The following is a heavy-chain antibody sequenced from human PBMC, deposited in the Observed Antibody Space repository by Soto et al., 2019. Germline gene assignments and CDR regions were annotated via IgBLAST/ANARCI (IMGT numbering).Heavy chain of an antibody. J-gene: IGHJ6*02. D-gene: IGHD2-2*01. V-gene: IGHV1-18*01. CDR3: ARAIVVVVPAAIVYYYGMDV. CDR2: ISAYNGNT. CDR1: GYTFTSYG. Sequence: ASVKVSCKASGYTFTSYGISWVRQAPGQGLEWMGWISAYNGNTNYAQKLQGRVTMTTDTSTSTAYMELRSLRSDDTAVYYCARAIVVVVPAAIVYYYGMDVWGQGTTVTVSS.